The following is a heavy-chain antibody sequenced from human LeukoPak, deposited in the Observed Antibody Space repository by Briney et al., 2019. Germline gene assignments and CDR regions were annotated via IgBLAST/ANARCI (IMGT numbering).Heavy chain of an antibody. CDR2: INHSGST. CDR1: GGSFSGYY. V-gene: IGHV4-34*01. D-gene: IGHD1-26*01. Sequence: SETLSLTCAVYGGSFSGYYWSWTRQPPGKGLEWIGEINHSGSTNYNPSLKSRVTISVDTSKNQFSLKLSSVTAADTAVYYCARGLSGSYFPWFDPWGQGTLVTVSS. J-gene: IGHJ5*02. CDR3: ARGLSGSYFPWFDP.